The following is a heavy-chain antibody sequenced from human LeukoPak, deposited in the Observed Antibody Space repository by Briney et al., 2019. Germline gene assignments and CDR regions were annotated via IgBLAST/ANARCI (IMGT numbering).Heavy chain of an antibody. CDR3: ARDSCPSGYYGSDYYYYYGMDV. CDR1: GGSVSSGSYY. D-gene: IGHD3-10*01. V-gene: IGHV4-61*01. CDR2: IYYSGST. Sequence: PSETLSLTCTVSGGSVSSGSYYWGWIRQPPGKGLEWIGYIYYSGSTNYNPSLKSRVTISVDTSKNQFSLKLSSVTAADTAVYYCARDSCPSGYYGSDYYYYYGMDVWGKGTTVTVSS. J-gene: IGHJ6*04.